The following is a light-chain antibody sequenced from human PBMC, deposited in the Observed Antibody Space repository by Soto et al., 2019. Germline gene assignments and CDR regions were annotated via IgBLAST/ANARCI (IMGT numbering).Light chain of an antibody. J-gene: IGKJ1*01. CDR2: GAS. CDR1: QSVSSSY. CDR3: QQYGSSPWT. V-gene: IGKV3-20*01. Sequence: EIVLTRSPGTLSLSPGERATLSCRASQSVSSSYLAWYQQKPGQAPRLLIYGASSRATGIPDRFSGSGSGTDFNLTISRLEPEDLAVDYCQQYGSSPWTVGQGPKLEIK.